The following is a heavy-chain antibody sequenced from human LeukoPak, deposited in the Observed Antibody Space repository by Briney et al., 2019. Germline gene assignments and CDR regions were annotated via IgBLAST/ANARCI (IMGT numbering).Heavy chain of an antibody. J-gene: IGHJ3*02. CDR3: ARPHYYDSSGYSDAFDI. V-gene: IGHV3-23*01. CDR2: ISGSGGST. CDR1: GFTFSSYA. D-gene: IGHD3-22*01. Sequence: GGSLRLSCAASGFTFSSYAMSWVRQAPGKGLEWVSAISGSGGSTYYADSVKGRFTISRDNSKNTLYLQMNSLRAEDTAVYYCARPHYYDSSGYSDAFDIWGQGTMVTVSS.